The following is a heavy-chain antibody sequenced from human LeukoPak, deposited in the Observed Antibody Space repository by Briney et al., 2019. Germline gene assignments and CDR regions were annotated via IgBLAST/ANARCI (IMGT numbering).Heavy chain of an antibody. V-gene: IGHV3-7*01. Sequence: PGGSLRLSCAASGFTFSSYWMSWVRQAPGKGLEWVANIKQDGSEKYYVDSVKGRFTISRDNAKNSLYLQMNSLRAEDTAVYYCARGTRYYGSGSTAFDIWGQGTMVAVSS. D-gene: IGHD3-10*01. J-gene: IGHJ3*02. CDR3: ARGTRYYGSGSTAFDI. CDR2: IKQDGSEK. CDR1: GFTFSSYW.